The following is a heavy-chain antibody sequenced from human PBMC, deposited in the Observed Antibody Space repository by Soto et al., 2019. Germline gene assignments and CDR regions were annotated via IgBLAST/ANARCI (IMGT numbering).Heavy chain of an antibody. J-gene: IGHJ6*04. D-gene: IGHD6-13*01. V-gene: IGHV5-10-1*01. Sequence: GESLKISWKGSGYSFTNYWISWVRQMPGKGLEWMGRVAPSDSYPNYSPSFQGHVTMSVDKSISTAFLQWTNAQASDTGVYYCAGAAAAGRNYYYGLRVWGKGTTVTASS. CDR2: VAPSDSYP. CDR3: AGAAAAGRNYYYGLRV. CDR1: GYSFTNYW.